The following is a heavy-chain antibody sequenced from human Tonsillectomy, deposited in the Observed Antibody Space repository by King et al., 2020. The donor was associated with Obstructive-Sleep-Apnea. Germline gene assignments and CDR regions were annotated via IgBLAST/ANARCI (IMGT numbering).Heavy chain of an antibody. D-gene: IGHD3-10*01. CDR2: IRSKAYGGTT. CDR3: TRDEKANFSPLAWALWFGDGLFDY. Sequence: EVQLVESGGGLVQPGRSLRLSCTASGFTFGDYAMSWFRQAPGKGLEWVGFIRSKAYGGTTEYAASVKGRFTISRDDSKSIAYLQMNSLKTEDTAVYYWTRDEKANFSPLAWALWFGDGLFDYWGQGTLVTVSS. J-gene: IGHJ4*02. CDR1: GFTFGDYA. V-gene: IGHV3-49*03.